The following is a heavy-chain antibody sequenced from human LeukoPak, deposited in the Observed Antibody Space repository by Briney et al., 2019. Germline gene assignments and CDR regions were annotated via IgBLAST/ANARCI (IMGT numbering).Heavy chain of an antibody. V-gene: IGHV3-7*01. D-gene: IGHD6-13*01. Sequence: PGGFLRLSCAASGFTFSDFYMSWVRQAPGKGLEWVANINQDASHKNHVESVKGRFTISRDNANNLLFLQMNDLRAEDTAIYYCARDPPTDSNWYPDYWGQGTLVTVSS. CDR3: ARDPPTDSNWYPDY. CDR2: INQDASHK. J-gene: IGHJ4*02. CDR1: GFTFSDFY.